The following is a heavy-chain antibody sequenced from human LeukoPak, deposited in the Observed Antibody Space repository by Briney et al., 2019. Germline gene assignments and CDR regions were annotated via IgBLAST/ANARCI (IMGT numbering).Heavy chain of an antibody. D-gene: IGHD4-17*01. CDR1: GSSFTSYW. V-gene: IGHV5-51*01. J-gene: IGHJ4*02. Sequence: THGASLQISCQGSGSSFTSYWIGWVRQLPGKGLEWMGIIYPGDSDTRYSPSFQGQVTISADKSISTAYLQWSSLKASDTAMYYCARLHGDYAAGYWGQGTLVTVSS. CDR3: ARLHGDYAAGY. CDR2: IYPGDSDT.